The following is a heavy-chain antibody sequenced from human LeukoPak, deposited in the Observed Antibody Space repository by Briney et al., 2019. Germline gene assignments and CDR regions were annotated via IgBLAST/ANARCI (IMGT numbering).Heavy chain of an antibody. J-gene: IGHJ3*02. V-gene: IGHV3-30-3*01. CDR3: ARAPGRNDAFDI. Sequence: PGRSLRLSRAASGFTFSSYAMHWVRQAPGKGLEWVAVISYDGSNKYYADSVKGRFTISRDNSKNTLYLQMNSLRAEDTAVYYCARAPGRNDAFDIWGQGTMVTVSS. D-gene: IGHD3-10*01. CDR1: GFTFSSYA. CDR2: ISYDGSNK.